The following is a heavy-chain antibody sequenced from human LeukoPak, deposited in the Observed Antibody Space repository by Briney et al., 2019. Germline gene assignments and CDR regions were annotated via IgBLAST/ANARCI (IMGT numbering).Heavy chain of an antibody. Sequence: SETLSLNCTVSGGSINSYFWNWIRQPPGKGMQWIGYIYYSGRTKYNPSLESRVTMSVDTSKNQISLNLNSVTAADTAVYYCARGYSSSWYLAKLFDYWGQGTLVTVSS. J-gene: IGHJ4*02. V-gene: IGHV4-59*12. CDR3: ARGYSSSWYLAKLFDY. CDR1: GGSINSYF. CDR2: IYYSGRT. D-gene: IGHD6-13*01.